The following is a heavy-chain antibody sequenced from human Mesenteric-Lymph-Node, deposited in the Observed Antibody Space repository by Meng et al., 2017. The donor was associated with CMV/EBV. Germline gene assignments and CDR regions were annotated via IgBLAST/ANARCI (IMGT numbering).Heavy chain of an antibody. Sequence: GSLRLSCKGSGYSFTSYWIGWVRQMPGKGLEWMGIIYPGDSDTRYSPSFQGQVTISADKSISTAYLQWSSLKASDTAMYYCARHSRVFGVVIDYWGQGTLVTVSS. J-gene: IGHJ4*02. V-gene: IGHV5-51*01. CDR3: ARHSRVFGVVIDY. CDR1: GYSFTSYW. D-gene: IGHD3-3*01. CDR2: IYPGDSDT.